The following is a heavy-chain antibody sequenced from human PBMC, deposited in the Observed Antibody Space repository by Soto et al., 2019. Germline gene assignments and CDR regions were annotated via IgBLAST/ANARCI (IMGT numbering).Heavy chain of an antibody. CDR2: INAGNGNT. Sequence: QVQLVQSGAEVKKPGASVKVSCKASGYTFTSYAMHWVRQAPGQRLEWMGWINAGNGNTKYSQKFQGRVTITRDTSASTAYMELSSLRSEDTAVYYCARGMQLVYYYYYGMDVWGQGTTVTVSS. D-gene: IGHD6-6*01. J-gene: IGHJ6*02. CDR1: GYTFTSYA. V-gene: IGHV1-3*01. CDR3: ARGMQLVYYYYYGMDV.